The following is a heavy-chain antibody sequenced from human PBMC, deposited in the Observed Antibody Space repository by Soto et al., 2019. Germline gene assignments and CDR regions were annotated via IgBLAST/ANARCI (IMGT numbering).Heavy chain of an antibody. J-gene: IGHJ3*02. CDR2: IYSGGST. CDR1: GFTVSSNY. D-gene: IGHD6-19*01. V-gene: IGHV3-53*04. Sequence: EVQLVESGGGLVQPGGSLRLSCAASGFTVSSNYMSWVRQAPGKGLEWVSVIYSGGSTYYADSAKGRFTISRHNSKNTLYLQMNSLRAEDTAVYYCARVGYSSGQPDAFDILGQGTMVTVSS. CDR3: ARVGYSSGQPDAFDI.